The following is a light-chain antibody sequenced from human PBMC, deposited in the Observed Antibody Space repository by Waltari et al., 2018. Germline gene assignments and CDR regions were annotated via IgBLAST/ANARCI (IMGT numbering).Light chain of an antibody. CDR3: QQYNNWRT. CDR2: GAS. J-gene: IGKJ2*01. CDR1: QSIARN. V-gene: IGKV3-15*01. Sequence: PGERATLSCRASQSIARNLAWYQQKPGQAPRLLIYGASTSATDVPDRFSGSGSGIEFTLTISSLQSDDFAVYYCQQYNNWRTFGQGNKLEI.